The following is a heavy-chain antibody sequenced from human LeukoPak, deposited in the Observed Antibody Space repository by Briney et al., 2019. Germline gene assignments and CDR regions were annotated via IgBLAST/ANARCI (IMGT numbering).Heavy chain of an antibody. CDR2: MYYSGST. D-gene: IGHD2-21*02. CDR3: ARAKGAYCGGDCQNPTNWFDP. J-gene: IGHJ5*02. V-gene: IGHV4-61*08. CDR1: GGSISSGDYY. Sequence: TSETLSLTCTVSGGSISSGDYYWSWIRQPPGKGLEWIAYMYYSGSTNYNPSLKSRVTISVDTSKNQFSLKLSSVTAADTAVYYCARAKGAYCGGDCQNPTNWFDPWGQGTLVTVSS.